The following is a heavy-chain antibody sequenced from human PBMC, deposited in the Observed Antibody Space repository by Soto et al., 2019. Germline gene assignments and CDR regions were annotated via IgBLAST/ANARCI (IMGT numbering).Heavy chain of an antibody. V-gene: IGHV3-23*01. CDR1: GFTFSSYA. CDR3: AKDGVLLWFGEKKIEGYFDY. Sequence: GGSLRLSCAASGFTFSSYAMSWVRQAPGKGLEWVSAFSGSGGSTYYADSVKGRFTISRDNSKNTLYLQMNSLRAEDTAVYYCAKDGVLLWFGEKKIEGYFDYWGQGTLVTVSS. CDR2: FSGSGGST. D-gene: IGHD3-10*01. J-gene: IGHJ4*02.